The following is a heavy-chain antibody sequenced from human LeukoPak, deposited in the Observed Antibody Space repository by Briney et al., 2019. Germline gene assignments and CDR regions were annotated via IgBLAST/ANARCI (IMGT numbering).Heavy chain of an antibody. CDR2: INPSGGST. CDR3: ARGVQWLALLVDY. Sequence: GASVKVSCKASGYTFTSYDINWVRQAPGQGLEWMGIINPSGGSTSYAQKFQGRVTMTRDTSTSTVYMELSSLRSEDTAVYYCARGVQWLALLVDYWGQGTLVTVSS. J-gene: IGHJ4*02. V-gene: IGHV1-46*01. CDR1: GYTFTSYD. D-gene: IGHD6-19*01.